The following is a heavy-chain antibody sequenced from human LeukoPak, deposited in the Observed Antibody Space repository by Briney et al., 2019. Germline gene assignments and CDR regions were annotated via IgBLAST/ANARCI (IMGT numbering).Heavy chain of an antibody. V-gene: IGHV3-23*01. D-gene: IGHD3-10*01. CDR2: ISGSGGST. CDR3: AKDQFGVLVPGHVFDI. Sequence: GGSLRLSCAASGFTFSSYAMSWVRQAPGKGLEWVSAISGSGGSTYYADSVKGRFTISRDNSKNTLYLQMNSLRAEDTAVYYCAKDQFGVLVPGHVFDIGAKGKMAPV. J-gene: IGHJ3*02. CDR1: GFTFSSYA.